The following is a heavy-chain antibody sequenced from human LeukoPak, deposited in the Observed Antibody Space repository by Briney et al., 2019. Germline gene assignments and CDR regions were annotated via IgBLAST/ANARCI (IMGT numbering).Heavy chain of an antibody. CDR3: AKDWEDYYGSGSYHGPTLDY. Sequence: QTGGSLRLSCAASGFTFNSYGIHWVRQAPGKGLEWVAVISYDGSNKYYADSVKGRFTISRDNSKNALYLQMNSLRAEDTAVYYCAKDWEDYYGSGSYHGPTLDYWXXXXLVTVSS. CDR2: ISYDGSNK. V-gene: IGHV3-30*18. J-gene: IGHJ4*01. D-gene: IGHD3-10*01. CDR1: GFTFNSYG.